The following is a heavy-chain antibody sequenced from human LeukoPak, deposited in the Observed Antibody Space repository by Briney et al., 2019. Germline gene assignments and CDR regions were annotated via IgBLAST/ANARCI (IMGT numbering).Heavy chain of an antibody. CDR2: INSDGTGT. D-gene: IGHD3-3*01. Sequence: GDSLRLSCEVSGFTFRTYWMHWVRQAPGKGLVWVSHINSDGTGTMYADSVKGRFTVSRDNAKNTLYLQMNSLRGEDTAVYYCAKGRDSWSNKIDYWGQGTLVTVSS. V-gene: IGHV3-74*03. J-gene: IGHJ4*02. CDR1: GFTFRTYW. CDR3: AKGRDSWSNKIDY.